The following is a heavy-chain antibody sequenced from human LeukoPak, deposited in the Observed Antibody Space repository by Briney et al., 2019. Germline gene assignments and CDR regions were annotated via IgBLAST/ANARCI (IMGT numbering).Heavy chain of an antibody. Sequence: SETLSLTCTVPGGSISSYNWSWIRQPPGKGLEWIGYISTSASTNYNPSLKSRVTISVDTSKNQFSLKLSSVTAADSAGYYCASSLAGWFDPWGQGTLVTVSS. V-gene: IGHV4-4*09. CDR3: ASSLAGWFDP. CDR1: GGSISSYN. J-gene: IGHJ5*02. CDR2: ISTSAST.